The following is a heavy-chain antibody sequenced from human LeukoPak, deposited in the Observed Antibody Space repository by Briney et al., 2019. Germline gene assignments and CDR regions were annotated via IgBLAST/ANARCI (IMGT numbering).Heavy chain of an antibody. D-gene: IGHD3-9*01. CDR2: ISYDGSNK. V-gene: IGHV3-30-3*01. CDR3: AKDLRYDSYYYYGMDV. J-gene: IGHJ6*02. CDR1: GFTFSSYA. Sequence: ESGGSLRLSCAASGFTFSSYAMHWVRQAPGKGLEWVAVISYDGSNKYYADSVKGRFTISRDNSKNSLYLQMNSLRAEDTALYYCAKDLRYDSYYYYGMDVWGQGTTVTVSS.